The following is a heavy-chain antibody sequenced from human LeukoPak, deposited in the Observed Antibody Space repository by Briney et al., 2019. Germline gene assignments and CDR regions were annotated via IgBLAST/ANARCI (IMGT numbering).Heavy chain of an antibody. D-gene: IGHD1-26*01. V-gene: IGHV3-20*04. CDR1: GFIFDDYG. CDR2: INWKGGST. Sequence: GGSLRLSCAASGFIFDDYGMSWVRHAPGKGLEWVSGINWKGGSTGYADSVKGRFTISRDNAKNSLYLQMNSLRPEDTALYYCAKDIYSGSPLYIGSDFWGQGTLVTVSS. J-gene: IGHJ4*02. CDR3: AKDIYSGSPLYIGSDF.